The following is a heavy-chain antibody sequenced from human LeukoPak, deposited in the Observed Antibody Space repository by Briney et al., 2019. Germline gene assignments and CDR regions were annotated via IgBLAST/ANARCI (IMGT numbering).Heavy chain of an antibody. D-gene: IGHD4-17*01. CDR2: IYYSGST. V-gene: IGHV4-59*01. Sequence: SETLSLTCTVSGGSIGSYYWSWIRQPPGQGMERIGYIYYSGSTNYNPSLKSRVTISVDTSKNQFSLNLTSVTAADTAMYYCARGHTVRGMDVWGQGTTVTVSS. J-gene: IGHJ6*02. CDR3: ARGHTVRGMDV. CDR1: GGSIGSYY.